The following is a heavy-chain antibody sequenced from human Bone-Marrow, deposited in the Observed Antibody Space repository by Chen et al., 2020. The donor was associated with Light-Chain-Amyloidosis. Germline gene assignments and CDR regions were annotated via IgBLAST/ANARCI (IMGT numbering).Heavy chain of an antibody. J-gene: IGHJ4*02. CDR3: AKELMVYARHRGLD. D-gene: IGHD2-8*01. Sequence: NYGMHWVRQAPGKGLEWVALISYDGSNKYYADSVKGRFTISRDNSNNTLYLEMNSLRAEDTALYYCAKELMVYARHRGLDWGQGTLVTVSS. CDR2: ISYDGSNK. CDR1: NYG. V-gene: IGHV3-30*18.